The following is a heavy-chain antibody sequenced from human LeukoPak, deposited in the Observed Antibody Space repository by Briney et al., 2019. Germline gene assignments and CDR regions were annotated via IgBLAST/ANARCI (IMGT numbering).Heavy chain of an antibody. CDR3: ARGRLGYYGSGSYHKGFDP. D-gene: IGHD3-10*01. Sequence: SETLSLTCTVSGGSISSYYWSWIRQPAGKGLEWIGVINHSGSTNYNPSLKSRVTISVDTSKNQFSLKLSSVTAADTAVYYCARGRLGYYGSGSYHKGFDPWGQGTLVTVSS. V-gene: IGHV4-34*01. J-gene: IGHJ5*02. CDR1: GGSISSYY. CDR2: INHSGST.